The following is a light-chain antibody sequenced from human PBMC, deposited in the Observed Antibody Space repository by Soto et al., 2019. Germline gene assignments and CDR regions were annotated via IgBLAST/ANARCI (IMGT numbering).Light chain of an antibody. CDR1: TTNIGAGYE. CDR2: GHN. CDR3: AAWDDRLSGLV. J-gene: IGLJ2*01. V-gene: IGLV1-40*01. Sequence: QSVLTQPPSVSGAPGQRVTISCTGSTTNIGAGYEVHWYQQRPGTAPKLLVSGHNIRPSGVPDRFYGSKSGTSASLAITGLQAEDEADYYCAAWDDRLSGLVFGRGTKLTVL.